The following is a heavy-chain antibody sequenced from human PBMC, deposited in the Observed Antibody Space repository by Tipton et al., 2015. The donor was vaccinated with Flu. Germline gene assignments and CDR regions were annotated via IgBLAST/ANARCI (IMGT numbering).Heavy chain of an antibody. V-gene: IGHV4-39*07. J-gene: IGHJ6*02. D-gene: IGHD6-19*01. CDR1: GDSISSGGYY. Sequence: TLSLTCTVSGDSISSGGYYWTWIRQYPGKGLEWIGSIYHSGSTFYHPSLKSRVTISVDTSKNQFSLKLSSVTAADTAVYYCARDGGVGSGWSYSGGNYYYGMDVCCQATTVIVSS. CDR2: IYHSGST. CDR3: ARDGGVGSGWSYSGGNYYYGMDV.